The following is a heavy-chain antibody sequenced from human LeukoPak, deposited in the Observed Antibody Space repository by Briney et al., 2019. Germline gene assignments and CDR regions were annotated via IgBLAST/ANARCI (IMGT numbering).Heavy chain of an antibody. J-gene: IGHJ4*02. V-gene: IGHV3-30*18. D-gene: IGHD5-12*01. CDR3: AKLYSGYDYGGDY. CDR2: ISYDGSNK. CDR1: GFTFSSYG. Sequence: SGGSLRLSCAASGFTFSSYGMPWVRQAPGKGLEWVAVISYDGSNKYYADSVKGRFTISRDNSKNTLYLQMNSLRAEDTAVYYCAKLYSGYDYGGDYWGQGTLVTVSS.